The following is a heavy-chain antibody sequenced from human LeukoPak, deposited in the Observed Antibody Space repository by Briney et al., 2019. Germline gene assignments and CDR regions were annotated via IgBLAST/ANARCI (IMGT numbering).Heavy chain of an antibody. CDR3: ATWRTAKTGFDY. J-gene: IGHJ4*02. CDR1: GDSIRTYY. Sequence: SETLSLTCTVSGDSIRTYYWSWIRQPPGKGLEWIGYISDSGRTNYNPSLKSRVSISPDTSKNQFSLRLSSVTAADTAVYYCATWRTAKTGFDYWGQGTLVTVSS. V-gene: IGHV4-4*09. D-gene: IGHD1-1*01. CDR2: ISDSGRT.